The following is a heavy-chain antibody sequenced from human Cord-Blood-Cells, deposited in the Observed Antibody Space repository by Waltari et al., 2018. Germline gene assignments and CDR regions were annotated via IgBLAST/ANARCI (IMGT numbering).Heavy chain of an antibody. CDR3: ARPLELGTEGDY. CDR2: INPNSGGT. CDR1: GYTFTGYY. J-gene: IGHJ4*02. D-gene: IGHD7-27*01. V-gene: IGHV1-2*06. Sequence: QVQLVQSGAEVKKPGASVKVSCKASGYTFTGYYMHWVRQAPRQGLEWMRRINPNSGGTNYAQKFQGRVTMTRDTSISTAYMELSRLRSDDTAVYYCARPLELGTEGDYWGQGTLVTVSS.